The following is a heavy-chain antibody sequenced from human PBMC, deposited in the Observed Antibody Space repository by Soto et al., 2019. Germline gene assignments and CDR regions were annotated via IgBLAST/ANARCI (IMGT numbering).Heavy chain of an antibody. D-gene: IGHD3-22*01. CDR3: ASRPYDRIGSYFHS. CDR1: ELTLSSYG. V-gene: IGHV3-21*01. Sequence: GGSLRLSCAASELTLSSYGMNWVRQAPGKGLEWVSAISSSTSFIHYADSVKGRFTISRDNAKNSLYLQMNSLSAEDTAMYYCASRPYDRIGSYFHSRGQGNLLTLTS. J-gene: IGHJ4*02. CDR2: ISSSTSFI.